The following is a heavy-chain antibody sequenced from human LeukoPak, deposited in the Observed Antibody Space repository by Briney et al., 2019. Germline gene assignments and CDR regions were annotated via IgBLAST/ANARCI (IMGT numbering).Heavy chain of an antibody. D-gene: IGHD3-22*01. CDR2: MNPNSGNT. J-gene: IGHJ4*02. CDR1: GYTFTSYD. CDR3: ARGSSVYYYDSSGYSFDY. Sequence: ASVKVSCKASGYTFTSYDINWVRQATGQGLEWMGWMNPNSGNTGYAQKFQGRVTITRNTSISTAYMELSSLRSEDTAVYYCARGSSVYYYDSSGYSFDYWGQGTLVTVSS. V-gene: IGHV1-8*03.